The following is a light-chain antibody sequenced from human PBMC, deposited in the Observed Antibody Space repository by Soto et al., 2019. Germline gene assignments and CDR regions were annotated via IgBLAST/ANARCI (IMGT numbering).Light chain of an antibody. Sequence: EIVLTQSPGTLSLSPGERATLSCRASQSVSSSYLAWYQQKPGQAPRLLIYGASSRATGIPDRFSGSGSGTDFPLTFSGLGLEVFGVFYCRQYGSSPRTFGQGTRVDIK. CDR3: RQYGSSPRT. J-gene: IGKJ1*01. V-gene: IGKV3-20*01. CDR1: QSVSSSY. CDR2: GAS.